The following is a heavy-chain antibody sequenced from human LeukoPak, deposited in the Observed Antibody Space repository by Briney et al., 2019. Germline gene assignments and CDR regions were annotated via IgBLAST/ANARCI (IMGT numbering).Heavy chain of an antibody. CDR3: ARTAAAAVYYFDY. V-gene: IGHV3-74*01. CDR2: INGDGSST. Sequence: GGSLRPSCAASGFTFSNYWIHWVRQAPGKGLVWVSRINGDGSSTSYADSVKGRFTISRDNAKNTLYLQMNSLRAEDTAVYYCARTAAAAVYYFDYWGQGTLVTVSS. D-gene: IGHD6-13*01. CDR1: GFTFSNYW. J-gene: IGHJ4*02.